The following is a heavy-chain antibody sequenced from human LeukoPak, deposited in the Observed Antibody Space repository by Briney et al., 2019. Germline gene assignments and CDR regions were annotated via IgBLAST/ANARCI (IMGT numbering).Heavy chain of an antibody. Sequence: SETLSLTCAVCVGSFSGYYWCWSRQPPGKGLGWIGEINHSGSTNYNPSLKSRVTISVDTSKNQFSLKLSSVSAADTAVYYCARGRGRGSSREYFQHWGQGTLVSVSS. V-gene: IGHV4-34*01. J-gene: IGHJ1*01. D-gene: IGHD5-12*01. CDR1: VGSFSGYY. CDR2: INHSGST. CDR3: ARGRGRGSSREYFQH.